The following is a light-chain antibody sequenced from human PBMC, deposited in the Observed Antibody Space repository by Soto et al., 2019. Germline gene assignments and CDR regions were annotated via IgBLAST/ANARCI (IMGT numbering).Light chain of an antibody. Sequence: IVMPQSPATLSVSPGERATLSCRASQSVSSNLAWYQQKPGQAPRLLIYGASTWATGIPARFSGSGSGTEFTLTISSLQSEDFAVYYCQQYNNWPRTFGQGTKVDIK. CDR3: QQYNNWPRT. CDR2: GAS. J-gene: IGKJ1*01. CDR1: QSVSSN. V-gene: IGKV3-15*01.